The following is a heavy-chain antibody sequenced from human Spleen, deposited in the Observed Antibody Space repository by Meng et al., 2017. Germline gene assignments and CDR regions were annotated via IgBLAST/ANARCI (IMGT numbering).Heavy chain of an antibody. CDR2: LSGGGFTT. D-gene: IGHD6-13*01. CDR1: GVSFSSYA. V-gene: IGHV3-23*01. CDR3: AKPGVNSSSWRNWFDP. Sequence: GESLKISCAASGVSFSSYAMSWVRHAPGKGLEWVSALSGGGFTTYYADSVKGRFTISRDNSKKTLYLQMNSLRAEDTAVYYCAKPGVNSSSWRNWFDPWGQGTLVTVSS. J-gene: IGHJ5*02.